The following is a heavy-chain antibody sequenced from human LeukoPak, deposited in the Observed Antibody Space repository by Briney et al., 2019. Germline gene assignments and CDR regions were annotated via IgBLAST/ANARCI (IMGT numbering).Heavy chain of an antibody. Sequence: GESLKISCKCSGYIFTSYWIGWVRQLPGKGLEWMGIIYPGDSDTRYSPSFQGQVTISADKSISTAYLQWSSLKASDTAMYYCATATPTHHFDYWGQGTLVTVSS. CDR2: IYPGDSDT. CDR1: GYIFTSYW. D-gene: IGHD5-24*01. V-gene: IGHV5-51*01. J-gene: IGHJ4*02. CDR3: ATATPTHHFDY.